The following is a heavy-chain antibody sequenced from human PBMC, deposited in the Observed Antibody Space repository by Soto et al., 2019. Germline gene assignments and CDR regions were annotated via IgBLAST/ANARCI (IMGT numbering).Heavy chain of an antibody. V-gene: IGHV4-34*01. Sequence: QVQLQQWGAGLLKPSEPLALTCAVYGGSFSGYYWSWIRQPPGQGLEWIGEINHSVSTNYNPSLKSRVIMSVDTATNQFSLKLSYVTAADTAVYYCASRGGTPYSWFDHWGQGTLVTVSS. CDR1: GGSFSGYY. J-gene: IGHJ5*02. D-gene: IGHD2-15*01. CDR3: ASRGGTPYSWFDH. CDR2: INHSVST.